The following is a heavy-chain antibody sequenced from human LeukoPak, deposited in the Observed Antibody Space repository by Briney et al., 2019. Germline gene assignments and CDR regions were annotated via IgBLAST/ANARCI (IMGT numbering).Heavy chain of an antibody. D-gene: IGHD6-19*01. Sequence: SETLSLTCTVSGGSISSYYWSWIRQPPGKGLEWIGYIYYSGSTNYDPSLKSRVTISVDTSKNQFSLKLSSVTAADTAVYYCARVGVQWLVDYWGQGTLVTVSS. CDR3: ARVGVQWLVDY. V-gene: IGHV4-59*01. CDR1: GGSISSYY. CDR2: IYYSGST. J-gene: IGHJ4*02.